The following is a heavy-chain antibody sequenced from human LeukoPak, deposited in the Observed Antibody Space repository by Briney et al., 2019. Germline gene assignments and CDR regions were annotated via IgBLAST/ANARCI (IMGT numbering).Heavy chain of an antibody. CDR2: VRQDGSET. V-gene: IGHV3-7*01. Sequence: GGSLRLSCAASGFTFSSYEMNWVRQAPGKGLEWLANVRQDGSETYYLDSVKGRLTISRGNAKNSLYLEMNSLRGEDTAVYYCTTSDESSGTNWGQGTLVTVSS. D-gene: IGHD3-22*01. J-gene: IGHJ4*02. CDR3: TTSDESSGTN. CDR1: GFTFSSYE.